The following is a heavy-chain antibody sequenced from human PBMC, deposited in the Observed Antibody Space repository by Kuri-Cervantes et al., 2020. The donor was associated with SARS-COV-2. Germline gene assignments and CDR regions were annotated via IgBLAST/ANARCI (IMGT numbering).Heavy chain of an antibody. Sequence: GGSLRLSCAASGFTVSSNYMSWVRQAPGKGLEWVSVIYSGGSTYYADSVKGRFTISRDNSKNTLYLQMNSLRAEDTAVYYCARDLLLVYYYMDVWGKGTTVTVSS. CDR2: IYSGGST. CDR1: GFTVSSNY. D-gene: IGHD2-21*01. J-gene: IGHJ6*03. CDR3: ARDLLLVYYYMDV. V-gene: IGHV3-66*02.